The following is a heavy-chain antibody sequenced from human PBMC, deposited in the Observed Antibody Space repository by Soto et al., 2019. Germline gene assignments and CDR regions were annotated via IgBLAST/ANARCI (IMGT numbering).Heavy chain of an antibody. D-gene: IGHD1-26*01. J-gene: IGHJ4*02. Sequence: GGSLXLSCAASGFXFSTYGMHWVXRAPGKGLEWVAFISKDGSKSYYADSVEGRFTISRDNSQNTLFLLMNSLRDEDTATYYCAKVMDSSGSYYQTFHYWGQGTLVTVSS. CDR2: ISKDGSKS. CDR3: AKVMDSSGSYYQTFHY. V-gene: IGHV3-30*18. CDR1: GFXFSTYG.